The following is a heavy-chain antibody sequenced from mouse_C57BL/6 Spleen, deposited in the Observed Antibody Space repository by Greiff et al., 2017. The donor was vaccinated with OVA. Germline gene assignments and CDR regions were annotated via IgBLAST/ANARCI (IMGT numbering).Heavy chain of an antibody. CDR2: IDPETGGT. D-gene: IGHD2-2*01. V-gene: IGHV1-15*01. J-gene: IGHJ3*01. CDR3: TRTGDYGYDGWFAY. Sequence: VQLQQSGAELVRPGASVTLSCKASGYTFTDYEMHWVKQTPVHGLEWIGAIDPETGGTAYNQKFKGKAILTADKSSSTAYMELRSLTSEDSAVYYCTRTGDYGYDGWFAYWGQGTLVTVSA. CDR1: GYTFTDYE.